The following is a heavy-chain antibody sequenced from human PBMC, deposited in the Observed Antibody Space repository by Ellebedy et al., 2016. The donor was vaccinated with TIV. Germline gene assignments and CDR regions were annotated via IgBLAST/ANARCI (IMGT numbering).Heavy chain of an antibody. V-gene: IGHV5-51*01. D-gene: IGHD5-18*01. CDR3: ARHYVDTAMVIDY. CDR1: GYNFSNYW. J-gene: IGHJ4*02. Sequence: KVSCKASGYNFSNYWIGWVRQMPGKGLEWMGIIYPGDSHSRYSPSFQDQVTISADKSMNTAYLQWSSLKASDSARCYCARHYVDTAMVIDYWGPGTLVTVSS. CDR2: IYPGDSHS.